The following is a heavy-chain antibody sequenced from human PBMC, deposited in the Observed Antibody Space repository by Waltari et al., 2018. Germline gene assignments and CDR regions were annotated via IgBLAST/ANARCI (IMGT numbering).Heavy chain of an antibody. CDR2: ISSSGVTL. D-gene: IGHD3-22*01. CDR3: AKWDRVIVSEGGAFDI. J-gene: IGHJ3*02. Sequence: EVQLLESGGALVQPGGSLRLSCAASGFTISSNAMSWVRQAPGKGLEWVSVISSSGVTLYEEDSVKGRFTNSREYAKNTMYLQMNSLRAGETAVYFCAKWDRVIVSEGGAFDIWGQGTMVTVSS. V-gene: IGHV3-23*01. CDR1: GFTISSNA.